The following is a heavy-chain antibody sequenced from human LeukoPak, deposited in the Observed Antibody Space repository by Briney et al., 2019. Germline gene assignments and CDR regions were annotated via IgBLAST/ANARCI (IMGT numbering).Heavy chain of an antibody. CDR2: MNPNSGNT. Sequence: ASVKVSCKASGGTFSSYAISWVRQAPGQGLEWMGWMNPNSGNTGYAQKFQGRVTMTRNTSISTAYVELSSLRSEDTAVYYCARGREMVDYWGQGTLVTVSS. V-gene: IGHV1-8*02. J-gene: IGHJ4*02. CDR1: GGTFSSYA. CDR3: ARGREMVDY. D-gene: IGHD2-8*01.